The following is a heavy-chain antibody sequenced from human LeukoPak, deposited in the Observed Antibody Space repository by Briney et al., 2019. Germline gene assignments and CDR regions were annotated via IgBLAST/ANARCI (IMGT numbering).Heavy chain of an antibody. CDR1: GYTFTSYA. CDR3: ARSYYHFWSDYQYPGDY. J-gene: IGHJ4*02. V-gene: IGHV7-4-1*02. D-gene: IGHD3-3*01. Sequence: ASVKVSCKASGYTFTSYAMNWVQQAPGQGLEWMGWINTNTGNPTYAQGFTGRFVFSLDTSVSTAYLQISSLKAEDTAVYYCARSYYHFWSDYQYPGDYWGQGTLVTVSS. CDR2: INTNTGNP.